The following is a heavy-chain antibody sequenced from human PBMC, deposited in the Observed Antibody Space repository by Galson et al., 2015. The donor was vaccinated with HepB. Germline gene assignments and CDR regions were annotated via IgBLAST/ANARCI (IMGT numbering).Heavy chain of an antibody. CDR3: ARGPHWSSSSWTVVGDAFVI. V-gene: IGHV3-21*01. J-gene: IGHJ3*02. CDR2: ISSSSSYI. Sequence: SLRLSCAASGFTFSSYSMNWVRQAPGKGLEWVSSISSSSSYIYYADSVKGRFTISRDNAKNSLYLQINSLRAEDTAVYYCARGPHWSSSSWTVVGDAFVIWGQGTMVTVSS. D-gene: IGHD6-13*01. CDR1: GFTFSSYS.